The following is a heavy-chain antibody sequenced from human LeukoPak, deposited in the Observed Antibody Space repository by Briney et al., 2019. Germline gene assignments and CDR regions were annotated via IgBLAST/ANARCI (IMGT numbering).Heavy chain of an antibody. J-gene: IGHJ4*02. V-gene: IGHV3-30*18. D-gene: IGHD5-18*01. CDR2: ISYDGSNK. CDR3: AKGTRGYSYGLPDY. Sequence: GGSLRLSCAASGFTFSSYGMHWVRQAPGKGLEWVAVISYDGSNKYYADSVKGRFTISRDNSKNTLYLQMNSLRAEDTAVYYCAKGTRGYSYGLPDYWGQGTLVTVSS. CDR1: GFTFSSYG.